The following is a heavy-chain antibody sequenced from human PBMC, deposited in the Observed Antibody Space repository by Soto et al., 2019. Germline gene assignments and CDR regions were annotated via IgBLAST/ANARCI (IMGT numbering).Heavy chain of an antibody. CDR1: GFTFSDVW. J-gene: IGHJ4*02. Sequence: EVQLVESGGGLVKPGGSLRLSCAASGFTFSDVWMTWVRQAPGKGLEWVGRVKSKTDGGTVDYAAPVKGRFIISRDDSRSTVSLQRDSLKIEDKAVYYCMAPSGGGRTIDYWGQGTLVTVSS. CDR3: MAPSGGGRTIDY. D-gene: IGHD3-16*01. V-gene: IGHV3-15*01. CDR2: VKSKTDGGTV.